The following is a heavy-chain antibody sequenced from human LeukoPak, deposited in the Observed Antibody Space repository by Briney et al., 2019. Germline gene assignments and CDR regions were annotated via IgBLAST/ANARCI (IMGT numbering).Heavy chain of an antibody. CDR3: ARVLRYCSGGNCYSGGLGYMDV. V-gene: IGHV3-7*03. D-gene: IGHD2-15*01. J-gene: IGHJ6*03. Sequence: GRSLRLSCAASGFTFSSYAMHWVRQAPGKGLEGVANIKQDESEKYYVDSVKGRFTISRDNAKNSLYLQMNSLRAEDTAVYYCARVLRYCSGGNCYSGGLGYMDVWGKGTTVTISS. CDR1: GFTFSSYA. CDR2: IKQDESEK.